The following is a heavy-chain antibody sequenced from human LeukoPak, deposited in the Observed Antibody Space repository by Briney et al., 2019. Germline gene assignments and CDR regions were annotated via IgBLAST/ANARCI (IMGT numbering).Heavy chain of an antibody. J-gene: IGHJ2*01. CDR2: IYHSGST. CDR3: ARDPGSPRGYFDH. Sequence: SETLSLTCTVSGGSMSSGSYSWSWIRQPPGKGLEWIGYIYHSGSTYYNPSLKSRVTISVDRSKKQFSLKLGSVTAADTAVYYCARDPGSPRGYFDHWGRGTLVTVSS. V-gene: IGHV4-30-2*01. D-gene: IGHD2-15*01. CDR1: GGSMSSGSYS.